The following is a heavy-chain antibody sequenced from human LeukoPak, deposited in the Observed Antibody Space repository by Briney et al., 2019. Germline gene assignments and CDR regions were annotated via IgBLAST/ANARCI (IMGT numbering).Heavy chain of an antibody. CDR1: GGSISSGSYY. J-gene: IGHJ4*02. Sequence: SETLSLTCTVSGGSISSGSYYWGWIRQPPGKGLEWIACMYYSGTTFYSPSLKSRVTISVDTSKNQLSLKLGSVTAADTAVYYCARHPPRDGSAFDYWGQGTLVTVSS. V-gene: IGHV4-39*01. CDR3: ARHPPRDGSAFDY. CDR2: MYYSGTT.